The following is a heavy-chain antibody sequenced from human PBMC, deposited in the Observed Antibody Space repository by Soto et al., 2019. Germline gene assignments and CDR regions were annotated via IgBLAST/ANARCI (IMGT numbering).Heavy chain of an antibody. D-gene: IGHD3-9*01. Sequence: GGSLRLSYPASGFTFSDYYMSWLRQRPGLAQAWVSCISSSGSTIYYADSVKGRFTISRDNAKNSLYLQMNSLRAEDTAVYYCARDGEDSDAYYDILTGYYTGAFDIWGQGT. V-gene: IGHV3-11*01. CDR2: ISSSGSTI. J-gene: IGHJ3*02. CDR1: GFTFSDYY. CDR3: ARDGEDSDAYYDILTGYYTGAFDI.